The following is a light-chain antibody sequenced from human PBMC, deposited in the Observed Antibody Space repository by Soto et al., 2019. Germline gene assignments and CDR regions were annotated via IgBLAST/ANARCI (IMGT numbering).Light chain of an antibody. V-gene: IGLV2-14*01. CDR1: SSDVGGYNY. CDR2: DVS. J-gene: IGLJ2*01. CDR3: SSYTSTSTDVI. Sequence: QSALTQPASVSGSPGQSITISCTGTSSDVGGYNYVSWYQQHPGKAPKFMIYDVSNRPSGVSSRFSGSKSGNTASLTISGLQAEDEADYYCSSYTSTSTDVIFGEGTKVTVL.